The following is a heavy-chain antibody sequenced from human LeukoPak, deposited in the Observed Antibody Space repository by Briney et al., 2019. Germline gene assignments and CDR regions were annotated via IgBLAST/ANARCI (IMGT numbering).Heavy chain of an antibody. V-gene: IGHV3-21*01. D-gene: IGHD6-19*01. CDR2: ISSSSSYI. Sequence: GGSLRLSCGASGFTLSDYSMNWVRQAPGKGLEWVSSISSSSSYISYADSVKGRFTISRDNAENSVYLQMNSLRVEDTAVYYCAKDGVAGKIMYYFDYWGQGTLVTVSS. CDR3: AKDGVAGKIMYYFDY. CDR1: GFTLSDYS. J-gene: IGHJ4*02.